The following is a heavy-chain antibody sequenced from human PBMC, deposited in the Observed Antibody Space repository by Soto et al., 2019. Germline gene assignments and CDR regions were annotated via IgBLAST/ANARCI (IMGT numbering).Heavy chain of an antibody. J-gene: IGHJ5*02. D-gene: IGHD3-10*01. Sequence: GGSLRLSCAASGFTFSGSVMSLVRQAPGKGLEWVSGISNSGGSTEYADSVKGRFTISRDNSKNTLYLQMNSLRADDTAIYYCAKNPAGSYPWFDPWGQGTLVTVSS. CDR2: ISNSGGST. V-gene: IGHV3-23*01. CDR3: AKNPAGSYPWFDP. CDR1: GFTFSGSV.